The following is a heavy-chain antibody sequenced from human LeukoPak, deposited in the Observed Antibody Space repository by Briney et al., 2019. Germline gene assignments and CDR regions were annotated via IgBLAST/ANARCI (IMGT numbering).Heavy chain of an antibody. J-gene: IGHJ4*02. CDR1: GFTFSSYA. V-gene: IGHV3-23*01. D-gene: IGHD2-2*01. CDR2: ISGSGGST. Sequence: PGGSLRLSCAASGFTFSSYAMSWVRQAPGKGLEWVSAISGSGGSTYYADSVKGRFTISRDNSKNTLYLQMNSLRAEGTAVYYCAKDQDIVVVLAAIVYWGQGTLVAVSS. CDR3: AKDQDIVVVLAAIVY.